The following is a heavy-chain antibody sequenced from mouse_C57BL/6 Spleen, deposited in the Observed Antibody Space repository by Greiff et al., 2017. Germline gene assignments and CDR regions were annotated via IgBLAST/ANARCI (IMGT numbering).Heavy chain of an antibody. V-gene: IGHV1-78*01. CDR2: IYPRDGST. J-gene: IGHJ4*01. CDR1: GYTFTDHT. Sequence: VQLQQSDAELVQPGASVKISCKVSGYTFTDHTIHWMKQRPEQGLEWIGYIYPRDGSTKYNEKFKGKATLTADKSSSTAYMQLNSLTSEDSAVYFCARCYYYGSMRVDYWGQGTSVTVSS. CDR3: ARCYYYGSMRVDY. D-gene: IGHD1-1*01.